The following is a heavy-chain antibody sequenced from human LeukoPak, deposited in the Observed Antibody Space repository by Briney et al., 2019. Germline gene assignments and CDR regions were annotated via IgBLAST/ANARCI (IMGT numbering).Heavy chain of an antibody. V-gene: IGHV4-59*08. CDR2: IYYSGRN. D-gene: IGHD6-6*01. Sequence: SETLSLTCTVSAGSISSYYWRWLRQPPGKGLEWIGYIYYSGRNNFHTSLKSRVPISVDTSKNQCSQQLRSWSAADAALYYCASRRYSSSSIYYYFYRDVWGKGTTVTVSS. CDR3: ASRRYSSSSIYYYFYRDV. CDR1: AGSISSYY. J-gene: IGHJ6*03.